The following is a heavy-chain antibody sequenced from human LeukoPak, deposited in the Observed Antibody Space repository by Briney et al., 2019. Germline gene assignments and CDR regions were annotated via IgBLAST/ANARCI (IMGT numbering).Heavy chain of an antibody. D-gene: IGHD1-26*01. V-gene: IGHV4-61*02. J-gene: IGHJ4*02. CDR3: ARDIGATYFDY. Sequence: SQTLSLTCTVSGASLSSGSYYWSWIRQPAGKGLEWIGRIYPSGSTNYNPSLKSRVTISVDTSKNQFSLKLSSVTAADTAVYYCARDIGATYFDYWGQGTLVTVSS. CDR2: IYPSGST. CDR1: GASLSSGSYY.